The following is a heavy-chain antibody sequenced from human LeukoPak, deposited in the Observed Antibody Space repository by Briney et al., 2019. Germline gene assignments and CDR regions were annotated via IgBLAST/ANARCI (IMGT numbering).Heavy chain of an antibody. CDR3: AREQLVGTYYFDY. CDR2: LSPSGGST. CDR1: GYTFTNYY. D-gene: IGHD6-6*01. J-gene: IGHJ4*02. Sequence: ASVKLSCKASGYTFTNYYMHWARQAPGQGLEWMGILSPSGGSTSYAQKFQGRVTMTRDTSTSTVYMELSSLRSDDTAVYYCAREQLVGTYYFDYWGQGTLVTVSS. V-gene: IGHV1-46*01.